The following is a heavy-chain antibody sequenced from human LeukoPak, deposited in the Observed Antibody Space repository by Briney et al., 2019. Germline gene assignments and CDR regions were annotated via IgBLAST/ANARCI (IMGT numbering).Heavy chain of an antibody. J-gene: IGHJ6*02. CDR1: GFTFSSYG. CDR2: ISYDGSNK. V-gene: IGHV3-30*03. Sequence: GRSLRLSCAASGFTFSSYGMHWVRQAPGKGLEWVAVISYDGSNKYYADSVKGRFTISRDNSKNTLYLQMNSLRAEDTAVYYCARGAPPYYDIPRGMDVWGQGTTVTVSS. CDR3: ARGAPPYYDIPRGMDV. D-gene: IGHD3-9*01.